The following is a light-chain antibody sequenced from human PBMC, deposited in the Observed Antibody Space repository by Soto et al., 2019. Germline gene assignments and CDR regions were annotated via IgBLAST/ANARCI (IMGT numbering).Light chain of an antibody. CDR3: TSSTNNSTLVDV. J-gene: IGLJ1*01. CDR1: SSDVGGYNY. Sequence: QSVLTQPASVSGSPGQSITISCTGTSSDVGGYNYVSWYQQHPGKAPKLMIYDVSNRPSGVSNRFSGSKSGNTASLTISGLQAEDEADYYCTSSTNNSTLVDVFGIGTKVTVL. CDR2: DVS. V-gene: IGLV2-14*01.